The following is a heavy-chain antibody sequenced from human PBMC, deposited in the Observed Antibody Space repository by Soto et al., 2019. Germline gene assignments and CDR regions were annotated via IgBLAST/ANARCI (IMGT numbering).Heavy chain of an antibody. Sequence: GASVKVSFKASGGTFSSYAISWVRQAPGQGLEWMGGIIPIFGTANYAQKFQGRVTITADESTSTAYMELSSLRSEDTAVYYCARDRQGYYDSSGHGCAFDIWG. CDR1: GGTFSSYA. CDR2: IIPIFGTA. J-gene: IGHJ3*02. V-gene: IGHV1-69*13. D-gene: IGHD3-22*01. CDR3: ARDRQGYYDSSGHGCAFDI.